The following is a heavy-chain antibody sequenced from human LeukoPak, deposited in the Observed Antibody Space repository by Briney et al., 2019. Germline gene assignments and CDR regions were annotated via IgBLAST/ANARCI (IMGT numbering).Heavy chain of an antibody. D-gene: IGHD6-19*01. CDR3: ARAYSSGSGVETFDI. CDR1: GFTFSSYG. V-gene: IGHV3-33*01. J-gene: IGHJ3*02. Sequence: PGRSLRLSCAASGFTFSSYGMHWVRQAPGKGLEWVAVIWYDGSNKYYADSVEGRFTISRDNSKSTLYLEMNSLRAEDTAVYYCARAYSSGSGVETFDIWGQGTMVTVSS. CDR2: IWYDGSNK.